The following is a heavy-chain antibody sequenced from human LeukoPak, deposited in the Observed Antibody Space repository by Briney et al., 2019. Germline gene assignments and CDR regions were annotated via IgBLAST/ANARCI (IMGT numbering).Heavy chain of an antibody. V-gene: IGHV4-59*01. CDR1: GGSISSYY. CDR3: ASGGYYDSSGYNDY. Sequence: PSETLSLTCTVSGGSISSYYWSWIRQPPGKGLEWLGYIYYSGSTNYNPSLKSRVTISVDTSKNQFSLKLSSVTAADTAVYYCASGGYYDSSGYNDYWGQGTLVTVSS. J-gene: IGHJ4*02. D-gene: IGHD3-22*01. CDR2: IYYSGST.